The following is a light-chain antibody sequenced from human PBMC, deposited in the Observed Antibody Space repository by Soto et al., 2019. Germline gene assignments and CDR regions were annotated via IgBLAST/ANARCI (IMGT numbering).Light chain of an antibody. Sequence: AIQMTQSPSSLSASVGDIVSITCRASQDIRNVLGWFQQKPGKAPKLLISAASFLQSGVPSRFSGSGSGTDFTLTISSLQPEDFETYYCLQDYNYPRTFGQGTKVDIK. CDR1: QDIRNV. J-gene: IGKJ1*01. CDR2: AAS. V-gene: IGKV1-6*01. CDR3: LQDYNYPRT.